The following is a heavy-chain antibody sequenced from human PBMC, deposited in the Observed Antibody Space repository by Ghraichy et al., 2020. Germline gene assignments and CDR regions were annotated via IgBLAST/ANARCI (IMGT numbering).Heavy chain of an antibody. CDR1: GFSLSTDGVG. V-gene: IGHV2-5*01. D-gene: IGHD3/OR15-3a*01. J-gene: IGHJ5*01. Sequence: SGPTLVKPTRTLTLTCTFSGFSLSTDGVGVGWIRQPPGKALEWLALIYWADKRYSPSLKSRLTITKDTSKNQVVLTMTNMDPVDTATYYCAHYSFWTMFDSWGQGALVTVSS. CDR2: IYWADK. CDR3: AHYSFWTMFDS.